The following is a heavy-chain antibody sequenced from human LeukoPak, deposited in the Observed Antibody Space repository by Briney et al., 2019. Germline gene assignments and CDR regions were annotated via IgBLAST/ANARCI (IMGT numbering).Heavy chain of an antibody. V-gene: IGHV1-69*06. CDR2: IIPIFGTA. D-gene: IGHD5-12*01. Sequence: ASVKVSCKASGGTFSSYAISWVRQAPGQGLEWMGGIIPIFGTANYAQKFQGRVTITADKSTSTAYMELSSLRSEDTAVYYCARGGPPEYSGYHDAFDIWGQGTMVTVSS. CDR3: ARGGPPEYSGYHDAFDI. CDR1: GGTFSSYA. J-gene: IGHJ3*02.